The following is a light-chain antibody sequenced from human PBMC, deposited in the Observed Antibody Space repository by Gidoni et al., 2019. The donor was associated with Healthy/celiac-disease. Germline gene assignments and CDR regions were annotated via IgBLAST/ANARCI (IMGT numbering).Light chain of an antibody. CDR3: QQYNVYPLT. CDR1: QSINTW. J-gene: IGKJ4*01. V-gene: IGKV1-5*03. CDR2: EAS. Sequence: DIQLTQPPSPLPASVGDRVTITCRASQSINTWLAWYQQKPGKAPKLLMYEASTLESGVPSRFSGSGSETEFTLIITGLHPDDFATYYCQQYNVYPLTFGGGTKVEIK.